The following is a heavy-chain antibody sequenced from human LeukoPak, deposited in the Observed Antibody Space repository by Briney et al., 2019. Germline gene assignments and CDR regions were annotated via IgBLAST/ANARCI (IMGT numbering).Heavy chain of an antibody. Sequence: SETLSLTCTVSGGSISSYYWSWIRQPPGKGLEWIGYIYYSGSTSYKPSLKSRVTISVDTSKNQFSLKLSSVTAADTAVYYCARDHGSGWTWAYDYWGQGTLVTVSS. CDR2: IYYSGST. CDR1: GGSISSYY. D-gene: IGHD6-19*01. J-gene: IGHJ4*02. V-gene: IGHV4-59*01. CDR3: ARDHGSGWTWAYDY.